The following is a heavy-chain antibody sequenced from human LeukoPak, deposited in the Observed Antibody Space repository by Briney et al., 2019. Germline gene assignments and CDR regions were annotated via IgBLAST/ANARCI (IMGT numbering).Heavy chain of an antibody. Sequence: PAQTLRLTCAISGHSVSSATAAWTWIRQSPSRGLEWLGRTYYECGWCHECALFIISRISINADTSTNKFSLQLTSATPEDTAVYYCARDHLGHYYDYWGQETVVTLFS. CDR3: ARDHLGHYYDY. D-gene: IGHD3-16*01. CDR1: GHSVSSATAA. J-gene: IGHJ4*02. CDR2: TYYECGWCH. V-gene: IGHV6-1*01.